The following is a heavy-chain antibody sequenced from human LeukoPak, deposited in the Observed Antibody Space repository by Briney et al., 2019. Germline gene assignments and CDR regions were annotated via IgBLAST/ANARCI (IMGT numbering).Heavy chain of an antibody. V-gene: IGHV4-34*01. J-gene: IGHJ4*02. CDR1: GGSFSGYY. D-gene: IGHD5-18*01. CDR3: ARGLGRDTAMSGSINLDY. CDR2: INHSGST. Sequence: SETLSLTCAVYGGSFSGYYWSWIRQPPGKGLEWIGEINHSGSTNYNPSLKSRVTISVDTSKNQFSLKLSSVTAADTAVYYCARGLGRDTAMSGSINLDYWGLGTLVTVSS.